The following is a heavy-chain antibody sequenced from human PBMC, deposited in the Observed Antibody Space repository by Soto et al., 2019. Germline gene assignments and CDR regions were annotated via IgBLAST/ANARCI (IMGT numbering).Heavy chain of an antibody. CDR3: ARQKNSWFYGMDV. Sequence: SETLSLTCGVYGGSSSAYYWSWIRQPPGKGLEWIGQISHSGATDYNPSHKSRVSISGDTSKNQFSLILTSVTAADTAVYYCARQKNSWFYGMDVWGQGTTVT. J-gene: IGHJ6*02. CDR1: GGSSSAYY. CDR2: ISHSGAT. V-gene: IGHV4-34*01. D-gene: IGHD3-10*01.